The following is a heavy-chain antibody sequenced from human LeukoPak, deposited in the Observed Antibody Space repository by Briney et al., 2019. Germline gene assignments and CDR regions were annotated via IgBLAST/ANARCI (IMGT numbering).Heavy chain of an antibody. CDR1: GFTFSSYG. D-gene: IGHD1-26*01. V-gene: IGHV3-30*02. CDR2: IRYDGSNK. J-gene: IGHJ4*02. Sequence: GGPLRLSCAASGFTFSSYGMHWVRQAPGKGLEWVAFIRYDGSNKYYADSVKGRFTISRDNSKNTLYLQMNSLRAEDTAVYYCARRYSGSYYFDYWGQGTLVTVSS. CDR3: ARRYSGSYYFDY.